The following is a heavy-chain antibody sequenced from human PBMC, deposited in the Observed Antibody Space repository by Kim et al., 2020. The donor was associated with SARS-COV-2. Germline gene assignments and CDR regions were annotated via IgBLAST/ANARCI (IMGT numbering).Heavy chain of an antibody. D-gene: IGHD5-18*01. Sequence: SETLSLTCAVYGGSFSGYYWSWIRQPPGKGLEWIGEINHSGSTNYNPSLKSRVTISVDTSKNQFSLKLSSVTAADTAVYYCAAMGGIDYWGQGTLVTVSS. CDR1: GGSFSGYY. CDR3: AAMGGIDY. V-gene: IGHV4-34*01. J-gene: IGHJ4*02. CDR2: INHSGST.